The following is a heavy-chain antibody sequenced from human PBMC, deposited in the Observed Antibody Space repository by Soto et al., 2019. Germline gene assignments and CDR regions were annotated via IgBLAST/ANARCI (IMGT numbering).Heavy chain of an antibody. CDR3: LLLWFGELRADAFDI. D-gene: IGHD3-10*01. Sequence: QVQLVQSGAEVKKPGSSVKVSCKASGGTFSSYTISWVRQAPGQGLEWMGRIIPILGIANYAQKFQGRVTITADKSTRTAYMELSSLRSEDTAVYYCLLLWFGELRADAFDIWGQGTMVTVSS. CDR1: GGTFSSYT. J-gene: IGHJ3*02. CDR2: IIPILGIA. V-gene: IGHV1-69*02.